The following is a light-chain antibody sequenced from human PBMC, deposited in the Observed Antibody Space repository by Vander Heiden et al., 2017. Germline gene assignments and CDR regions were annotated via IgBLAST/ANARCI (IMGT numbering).Light chain of an antibody. CDR2: RDS. V-gene: IGLV3-9*01. CDR3: QVWDSSTGGV. CDR1: NIGSKN. Sequence: SYELTQPLSVSVALGQTARITCGGNNIGSKNVHWSQQKPGQAPVLVIYRDSNRPSGIPERFSGSNSGNTATLTISRAQAGDEADYYCQVWDSSTGGVFGGGTKLTVL. J-gene: IGLJ2*01.